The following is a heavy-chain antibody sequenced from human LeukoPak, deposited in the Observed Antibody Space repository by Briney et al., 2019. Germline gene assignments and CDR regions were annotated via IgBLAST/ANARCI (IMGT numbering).Heavy chain of an antibody. CDR1: GYTFTGYY. V-gene: IGHV1-2*04. CDR3: ARVGCSGGSCYNGYYYYGMDV. J-gene: IGHJ6*02. D-gene: IGHD2-15*01. CDR2: INPNSGGT. Sequence: ASVKVSCKASGYTFTGYYMHWVRQAPGQGLEWMGWINPNSGGTNYAQKFQGWVTMTRDTSISTAYMELSRLGSDDTAVYYCARVGCSGGSCYNGYYYYGMDVWGQGTTVTVSS.